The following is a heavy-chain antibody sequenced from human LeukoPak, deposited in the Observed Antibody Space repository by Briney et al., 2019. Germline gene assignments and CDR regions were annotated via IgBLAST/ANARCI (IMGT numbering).Heavy chain of an antibody. Sequence: PGGSLRLSCAASGFTFSSNTMNWARQAPGKGLEWVSAISGSGGSTYYADSVKGRFTISRDNSKNTLYLQMNSLRAEDTAVYYCTKGTIWLPFDYWGQGTLVTVSS. CDR1: GFTFSSNT. D-gene: IGHD5-18*01. CDR2: ISGSGGST. V-gene: IGHV3-23*01. J-gene: IGHJ4*02. CDR3: TKGTIWLPFDY.